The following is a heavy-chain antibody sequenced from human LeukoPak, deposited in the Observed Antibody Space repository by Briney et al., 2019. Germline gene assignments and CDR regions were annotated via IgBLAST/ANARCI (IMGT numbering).Heavy chain of an antibody. Sequence: GSSLKVSCEASGGTFSSYAFSWVRQAPGQGLEWMGGIIPIFGTANYAQKFQGRVTITADEFTSTAYMELSSLRSEDTAVYYCATWAAAGTHFDYWGQGTLVTVSS. CDR2: IIPIFGTA. CDR1: GGTFSSYA. V-gene: IGHV1-69*01. D-gene: IGHD6-13*01. CDR3: ATWAAAGTHFDY. J-gene: IGHJ4*02.